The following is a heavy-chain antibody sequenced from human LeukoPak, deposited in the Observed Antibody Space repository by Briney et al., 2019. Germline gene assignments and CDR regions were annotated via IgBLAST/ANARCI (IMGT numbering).Heavy chain of an antibody. Sequence: KPGGSLRLSCAASGFTFSSYSMNWVRQAPGKGLEWVSSISSSSSYIYYADSVKGRFTISRDNAKNSLYLKMNSLRAEDTAVYYCARDPDPPDSGTAANWGQGTLVTVSS. D-gene: IGHD1-26*01. V-gene: IGHV3-21*01. J-gene: IGHJ4*02. CDR1: GFTFSSYS. CDR2: ISSSSSYI. CDR3: ARDPDPPDSGTAAN.